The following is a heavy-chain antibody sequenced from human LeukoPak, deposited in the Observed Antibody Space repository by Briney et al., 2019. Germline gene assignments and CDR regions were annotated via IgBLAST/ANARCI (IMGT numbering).Heavy chain of an antibody. CDR1: GGSISSYY. CDR2: IYYSGST. J-gene: IGHJ5*02. D-gene: IGHD3-22*01. CDR3: ARLGDYYDSSGYRLGNWFDP. V-gene: IGHV4-59*01. Sequence: SETLSLTCTVSGGSISSYYWSWIRQPPGKGLEWIGYIYYSGSTNYNPSLKSRVTISVDTSKNQFSLKLSSVTAADTAVYYCARLGDYYDSSGYRLGNWFDPWGQGTLVTVSS.